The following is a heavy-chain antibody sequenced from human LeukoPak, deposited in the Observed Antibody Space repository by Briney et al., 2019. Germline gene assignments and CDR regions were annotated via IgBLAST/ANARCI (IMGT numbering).Heavy chain of an antibody. Sequence: SVKVSCTASGGTFSSYAINWVRQAPGQGLEWMGGIIPFFGTAKYAQKFQGRVTITADESTSTAYMELSSLRSEDTAVYYCALLDTGLVPIAEYFQHWGQGTLVTVSS. V-gene: IGHV1-69*13. J-gene: IGHJ1*01. CDR3: ALLDTGLVPIAEYFQH. D-gene: IGHD5-18*01. CDR1: GGTFSSYA. CDR2: IIPFFGTA.